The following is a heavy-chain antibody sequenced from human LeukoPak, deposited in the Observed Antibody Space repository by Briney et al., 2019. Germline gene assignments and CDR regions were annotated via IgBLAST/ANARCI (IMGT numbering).Heavy chain of an antibody. CDR1: GFSFSSYG. V-gene: IGHV3-30*02. CDR2: LRYAGSDK. CDR3: AKDGGGTSSAAY. D-gene: IGHD1-7*01. Sequence: QPGGSLRLSCTASGFSFSSYGMHWVRQAPGKGLEWVAFLRYAGSDKYYADSVKGRFTISRDNSNNILYLQLNTRSPDDTAVFYCAKDGGGTSSAAYWGQGALVTVSS. J-gene: IGHJ4*02.